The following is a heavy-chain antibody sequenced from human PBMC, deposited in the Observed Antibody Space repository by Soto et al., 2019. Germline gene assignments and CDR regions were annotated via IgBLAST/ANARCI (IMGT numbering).Heavy chain of an antibody. V-gene: IGHV1-3*01. J-gene: IGHJ6*03. D-gene: IGHD3-9*01. CDR2: INAGNGNT. Sequence: GASVKVSCKASGYTFTSYAMHWVRQAPGQRLEWMGWINAGNGNTKYSQKFQGRVTITRDTSASTAYMELSSVTAADTAVYYCARQGYDRDYYYYYYMDVWGKGTTVTVSS. CDR3: ARQGYDRDYYYYYYMDV. CDR1: GYTFTSYA.